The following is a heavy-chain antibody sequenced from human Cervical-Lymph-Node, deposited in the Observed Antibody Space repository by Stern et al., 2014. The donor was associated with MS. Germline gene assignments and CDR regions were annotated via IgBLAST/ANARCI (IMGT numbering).Heavy chain of an antibody. V-gene: IGHV2-5*01. CDR2: IYWNDEK. CDR1: GFSLSTRGVG. Sequence: QVTLRESGPTLVKPTQTLTLTCTFSGFSLSTRGVGVGWIRQPPGKALEWLALIYWNDEKRYSPSLKSRLTIAKDTPKNQGVLHMTNMDPLDPAPYFFSLDPSFWGPGALVTVPP. CDR3: SLDPSF. J-gene: IGHJ4*02. D-gene: IGHD3-9*01.